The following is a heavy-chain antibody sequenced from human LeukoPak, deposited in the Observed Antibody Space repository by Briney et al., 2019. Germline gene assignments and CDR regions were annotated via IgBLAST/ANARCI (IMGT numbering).Heavy chain of an antibody. J-gene: IGHJ5*02. CDR3: ARVLLSSGSST. CDR2: VYYSGIT. CDR1: GASISGYY. V-gene: IGHV4-59*01. Sequence: SETLSLTCSVSGASISGYYYNWIRQPPGKGLEWIGYVYYSGITNFNPSLKRRVTMSVDTSKNQFSLKVSFVTAADTAVYYCARVLLSSGSSTWGQGTLVTVSS. D-gene: IGHD3-22*01.